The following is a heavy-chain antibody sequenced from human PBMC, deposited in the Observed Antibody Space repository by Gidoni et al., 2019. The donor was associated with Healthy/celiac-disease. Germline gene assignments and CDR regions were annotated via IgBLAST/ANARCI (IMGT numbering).Heavy chain of an antibody. J-gene: IGHJ4*02. V-gene: IGHV4-61*02. CDR2: IYTSGST. CDR1: GGSISSGSYY. D-gene: IGHD5-18*01. Sequence: QVQLQESGPGLVKPSQTLSLTCTVSGGSISSGSYYWSWIRQPAGKGLEWIGRIYTSGSTNYNPSLKSRVTISVDTSKNQFSLKLSSVTAADTAVYYCAREHTAMDIFDYWGQGTLVTVSS. CDR3: AREHTAMDIFDY.